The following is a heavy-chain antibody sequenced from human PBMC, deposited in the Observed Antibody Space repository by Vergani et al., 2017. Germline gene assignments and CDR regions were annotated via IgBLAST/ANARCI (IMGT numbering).Heavy chain of an antibody. CDR1: GGSMSGYY. Sequence: QVRLQESGPGLVKPSETLSLTCSVSGGSMSGYYWSCIRQPPGKELEWIGYMYHSGSTNYNPSRETRVTISGDTSKNQFSLKLNSVTASDTAVYYCGRVADFYGLGSRLLDLWGQGILVTVSS. V-gene: IGHV4-59*01. J-gene: IGHJ5*02. CDR2: MYHSGST. CDR3: GRVADFYGLGSRLLDL. D-gene: IGHD3-10*01.